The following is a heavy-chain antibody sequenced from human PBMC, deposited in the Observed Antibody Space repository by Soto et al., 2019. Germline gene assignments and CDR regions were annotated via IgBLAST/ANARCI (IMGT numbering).Heavy chain of an antibody. CDR1: GGSISSYY. V-gene: IGHV4-59*01. Sequence: ASETLSLTCTVSGGSISSYYWSWIRQPPGKGLEWIGYIYYSGSTNYNPSLKSRVTISVDTSKNQFSLKLSSVTAADTAVYYCVRVDPATTITTFDYWGQGILVTVSS. CDR3: VRVDPATTITTFDY. D-gene: IGHD4-4*01. J-gene: IGHJ4*02. CDR2: IYYSGST.